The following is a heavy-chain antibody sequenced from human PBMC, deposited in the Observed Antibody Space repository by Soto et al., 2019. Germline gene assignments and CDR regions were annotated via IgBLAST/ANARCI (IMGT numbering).Heavy chain of an antibody. J-gene: IGHJ3*02. D-gene: IGHD1-1*01. CDR3: AKDAGYHGWNDAFDI. CDR2: ISGSGGST. Sequence: GGSLILSCTASGFTFISYAMSWVRQAPGKGLEWVSGISGSGGSTYYADSVKGRFTISRDNSKNTLYLQMNSLRAEDTAVYYCAKDAGYHGWNDAFDIWGQGTMVTVSS. CDR1: GFTFISYA. V-gene: IGHV3-23*01.